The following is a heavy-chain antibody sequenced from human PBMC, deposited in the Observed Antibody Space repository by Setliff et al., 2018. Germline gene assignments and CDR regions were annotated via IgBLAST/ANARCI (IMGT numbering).Heavy chain of an antibody. D-gene: IGHD3-16*01. CDR1: GYTFTAYF. J-gene: IGHJ3*02. CDR3: ARDGGGDSDAFDI. V-gene: IGHV1-2*04. CDR2: IDPQNGNT. Sequence: ASVKVSCKASGYTFTAYFIHWVRQAPGQGLEWMGWIDPQNGNTELAQDFEGWVTMTRETSLSTAYLEVTRVRSDDTAVYFCARDGGGDSDAFDIWGQGTMVTVSS.